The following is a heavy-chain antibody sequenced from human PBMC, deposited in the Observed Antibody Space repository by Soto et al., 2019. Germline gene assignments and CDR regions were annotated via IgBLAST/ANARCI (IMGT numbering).Heavy chain of an antibody. V-gene: IGHV1-69*13. D-gene: IGHD4-4*01. Sequence: ASVKVSCKASGGTFSSYAISWVRQAPGQGLEWMGGIIPIFGTANYAQKFQGRVTITADESTSTAYMELSSLRSEDTAVYYCARGYSNYLDYFDYWGQGTLVTVSS. J-gene: IGHJ4*02. CDR3: ARGYSNYLDYFDY. CDR2: IIPIFGTA. CDR1: GGTFSSYA.